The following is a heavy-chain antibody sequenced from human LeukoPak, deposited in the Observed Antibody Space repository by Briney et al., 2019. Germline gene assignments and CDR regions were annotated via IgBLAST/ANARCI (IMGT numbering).Heavy chain of an antibody. CDR2: IIPIFGTA. Sequence: ASVKVSCKASGGTFSSYAISWVRQAPGQGLEWMGRIIPIFGTANCAQKFQGRVTITTDESTSTAYMELSSLRSEDTAVYYCARDSGYYDSSGYYPNWFDPWGQGTLVTVSS. CDR1: GGTFSSYA. J-gene: IGHJ5*02. V-gene: IGHV1-69*05. CDR3: ARDSGYYDSSGYYPNWFDP. D-gene: IGHD3-22*01.